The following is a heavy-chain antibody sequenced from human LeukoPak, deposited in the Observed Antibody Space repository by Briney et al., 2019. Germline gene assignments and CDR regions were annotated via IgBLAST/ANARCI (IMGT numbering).Heavy chain of an antibody. J-gene: IGHJ6*02. D-gene: IGHD3-10*01. Sequence: ASVKVSCKASGYTFTSYGVSWVRQAPGQGLEWMGWISAYNGNTYYAQKLQGRVTMSTDTSTSTAYMEMRSLRSDDTAVYYCARDKGVLAWFGTNRYYGMDVWRQGTTVCVSS. CDR1: GYTFTSYG. V-gene: IGHV1-18*01. CDR2: ISAYNGNT. CDR3: ARDKGVLAWFGTNRYYGMDV.